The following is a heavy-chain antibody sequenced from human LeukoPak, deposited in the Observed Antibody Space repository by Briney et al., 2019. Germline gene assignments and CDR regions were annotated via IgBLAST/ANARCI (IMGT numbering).Heavy chain of an antibody. J-gene: IGHJ4*02. CDR3: ARVSCGGDCYPGY. V-gene: IGHV3-7*01. CDR2: IKQDGSEK. D-gene: IGHD2-21*02. CDR1: GFNFSTYW. Sequence: GGSLRLSCTASGFNFSTYWMSWVRQAPGKGLEWVANIKQDGSEKYYVDSVKGRFTISRDNAKNSLYLQMNSLRAEDTAVYYCARVSCGGDCYPGYWGQGTLVTVSS.